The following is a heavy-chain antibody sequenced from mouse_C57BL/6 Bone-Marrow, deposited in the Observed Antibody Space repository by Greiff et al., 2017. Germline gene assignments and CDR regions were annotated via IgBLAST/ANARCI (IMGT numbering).Heavy chain of an antibody. Sequence: VQLQQSGPELVKPGASVKIPCKASGYTFTDYNMDWVKQSHGKSLEWIGDINPNNGGTIYNQKFKGKATLTVDKSSSTADMELRSLTSEDTAVYYCARAYYGNYVYWYFDVWGTGTTGTVSS. J-gene: IGHJ1*03. CDR3: ARAYYGNYVYWYFDV. CDR1: GYTFTDYN. D-gene: IGHD2-10*01. CDR2: INPNNGGT. V-gene: IGHV1-18*01.